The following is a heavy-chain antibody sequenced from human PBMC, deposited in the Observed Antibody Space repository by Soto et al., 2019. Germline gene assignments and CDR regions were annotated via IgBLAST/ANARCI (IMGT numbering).Heavy chain of an antibody. Sequence: QVQLVQSGAEVKKPGSSVRVSCKTSGGTFRNYAVIWVRQAPGTGLECMGGIIPMFGTANYGQKLKGRVTITADETTSTAHMEMTIARSENTAEYFCARAMDRSPLHDAFNMWEQGIRVSVSS. J-gene: IGHJ3*02. CDR2: IIPMFGTA. D-gene: IGHD1-26*01. CDR1: GGTFRNYA. CDR3: ARAMDRSPLHDAFNM. V-gene: IGHV1-69*01.